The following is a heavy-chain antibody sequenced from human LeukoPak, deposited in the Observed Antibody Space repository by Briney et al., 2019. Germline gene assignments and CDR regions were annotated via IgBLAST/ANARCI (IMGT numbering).Heavy chain of an antibody. CDR1: GGSISSSSYY. Sequence: SETLSLTCTVSGGSISSSSYYWGWIRQPPGKGLEWIGNIYYTERTYYNQSLKSRVTISVDTSNNQFSLKLSSVTAADTAVYYCARVPVGLFINYYYYYMDVWGKGTTVSVSS. CDR2: IYYTERT. V-gene: IGHV4-39*07. CDR3: ARVPVGLFINYYYYYMDV. J-gene: IGHJ6*03. D-gene: IGHD3/OR15-3a*01.